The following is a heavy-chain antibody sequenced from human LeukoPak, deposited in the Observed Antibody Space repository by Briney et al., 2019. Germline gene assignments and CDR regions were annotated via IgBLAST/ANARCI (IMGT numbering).Heavy chain of an antibody. CDR2: INQDESAK. J-gene: IGHJ4*02. V-gene: IGHV3-7*01. Sequence: GSLRLSCAASGFTFSRYWINWVRQAPGKGLEWVASINQDESAKFYVDSVKGRFTISRDNAKNSLYLQMNSLRAEDTAVYFCSWSLNYWGQGTLVTVSS. CDR3: SWSLNY. D-gene: IGHD3-10*01. CDR1: GFTFSRYW.